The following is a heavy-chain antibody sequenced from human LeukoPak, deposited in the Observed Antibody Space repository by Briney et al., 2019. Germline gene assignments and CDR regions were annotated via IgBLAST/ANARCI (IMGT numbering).Heavy chain of an antibody. CDR3: ARDSRCSGGSCYGTMGY. J-gene: IGHJ4*02. Sequence: ASVKVSCKASGYTFTSYGISWVRQAHGQGLEWMGWISAYNGNTNYAQELQGRVTMTTDTSTSTAYMELRSLRSDDTAVYYCARDSRCSGGSCYGTMGYWGQGTLVTVSS. V-gene: IGHV1-18*01. CDR2: ISAYNGNT. CDR1: GYTFTSYG. D-gene: IGHD2-15*01.